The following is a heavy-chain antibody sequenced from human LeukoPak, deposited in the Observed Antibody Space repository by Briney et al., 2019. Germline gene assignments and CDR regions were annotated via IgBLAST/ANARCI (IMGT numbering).Heavy chain of an antibody. CDR3: ARVLTYYDFRSGYPGYLYGMDV. Sequence: SETLSLTCTVSGGSISSYYWSWLRQPPGKGLEWIGYIYYSGSTNYNPSLKSRVTISVDTSKNQFSLKLSSVTSADTAVYYCARVLTYYDFRSGYPGYLYGMDVWGQGTTVTVSS. CDR2: IYYSGST. CDR1: GGSISSYY. V-gene: IGHV4-59*01. D-gene: IGHD3-3*01. J-gene: IGHJ6*02.